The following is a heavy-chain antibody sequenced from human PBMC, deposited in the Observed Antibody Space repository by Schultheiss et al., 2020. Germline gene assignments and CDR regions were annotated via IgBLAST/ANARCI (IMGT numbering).Heavy chain of an antibody. CDR1: GFTFSGSA. D-gene: IGHD3-10*01. CDR3: AKDQTAPITMVRGVIINWFDP. Sequence: GESLKISCAASGFTFSGSAMHWVRQASGKGLEWVGRIRSKANSYATAYAASVKGRFTISRDDSKNTAYLQMNSLRAEDTAVYYCAKDQTAPITMVRGVIINWFDPWGQGTLVTVSS. CDR2: IRSKANSYAT. V-gene: IGHV3-73*01. J-gene: IGHJ5*02.